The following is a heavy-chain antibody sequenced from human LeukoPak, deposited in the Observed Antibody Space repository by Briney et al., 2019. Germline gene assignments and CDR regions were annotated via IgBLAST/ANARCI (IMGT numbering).Heavy chain of an antibody. Sequence: GGSLRLSCAASGFTFDDYGMSWVRQAPGKGLEGVSGINWNGGSTGYADSVKGRFTISRDNAKNSLYLQMNSLRAEDTALYYCARDKYDFWSGYYTHDAFDIWGQGTMLTVSS. CDR1: GFTFDDYG. CDR3: ARDKYDFWSGYYTHDAFDI. D-gene: IGHD3-3*01. J-gene: IGHJ3*02. CDR2: INWNGGST. V-gene: IGHV3-20*04.